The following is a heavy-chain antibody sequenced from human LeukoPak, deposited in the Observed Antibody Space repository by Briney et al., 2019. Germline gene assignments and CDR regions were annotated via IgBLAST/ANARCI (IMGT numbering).Heavy chain of an antibody. Sequence: GGSLRLSCAASGNYWMHWVRQAPGKGLVWVSHINSDGSWTSYADSVKGRFTISKDNAKDTVYLQMNNLRAEDTAVYYCVSFYEAYWGRGTLVTVSS. CDR3: VSFYEAY. CDR2: INSDGSWT. CDR1: GNYW. D-gene: IGHD2/OR15-2a*01. V-gene: IGHV3-74*01. J-gene: IGHJ4*02.